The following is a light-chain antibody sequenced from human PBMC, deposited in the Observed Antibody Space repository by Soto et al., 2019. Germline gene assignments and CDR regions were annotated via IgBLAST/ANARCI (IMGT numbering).Light chain of an antibody. CDR2: DVT. J-gene: IGLJ1*01. CDR1: SSDVGSYNY. Sequence: QSALTQPRSVSGSPGQSVTLSCTGTSSDVGSYNYVSWYQHHPGKAPKLMIYDVTKRPSGVPDRFSGFKSGNTASLTISGLQAEDEADYYCCSSAGSYSYVFGTGTKLTVL. CDR3: CSSAGSYSYV. V-gene: IGLV2-11*01.